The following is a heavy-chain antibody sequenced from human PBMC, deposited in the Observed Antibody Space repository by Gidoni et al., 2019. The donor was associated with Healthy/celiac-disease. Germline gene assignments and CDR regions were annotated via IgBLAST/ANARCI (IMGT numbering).Heavy chain of an antibody. CDR3: ARAATGPNEKDYGMDV. CDR1: QYSFTSYW. Sequence: EVQLVQSGAEVKKPGESLTSSCKGSQYSFTSYWIAWGRQMPGKGLEWMGIIYPGDSDTRYSPSFQGQVTISADKSISTAYLQWSSLKASDTAMYYCARAATGPNEKDYGMDVWGQGTTVTVSS. CDR2: IYPGDSDT. J-gene: IGHJ6*02. D-gene: IGHD6-13*01. V-gene: IGHV5-51*01.